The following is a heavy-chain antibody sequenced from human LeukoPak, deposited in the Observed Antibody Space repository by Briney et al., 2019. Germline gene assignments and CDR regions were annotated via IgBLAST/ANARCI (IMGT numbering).Heavy chain of an antibody. J-gene: IGHJ4*02. CDR2: INHSGST. CDR1: GGSFSGYY. Sequence: SETLSLTCAVYGGSFSGYYWSWTSQPPGKGLEWIGEINHSGSTNYNPSLKSRVTISVDTSKNQFSLKLSSVTAADTAVYYCARGTSGSYYKLPSFDYWGQGTLVTVSS. D-gene: IGHD1-26*01. CDR3: ARGTSGSYYKLPSFDY. V-gene: IGHV4-34*01.